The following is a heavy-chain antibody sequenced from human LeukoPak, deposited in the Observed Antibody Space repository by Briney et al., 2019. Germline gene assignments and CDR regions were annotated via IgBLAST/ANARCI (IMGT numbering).Heavy chain of an antibody. Sequence: PGGSLRLSCAASGFTFTSSAMSWVRQAPGKALEWVSSIGGRPSRAYYADSVKGRFTISRDNSNNRVDLQMNSLRAEDSAQYFCAKDPGGGSTNDSWGQGVLVIVS. V-gene: IGHV3-23*01. J-gene: IGHJ5*01. CDR1: GFTFTSSA. CDR3: AKDPGGGSTNDS. D-gene: IGHD3-16*01. CDR2: IGGRPSRA.